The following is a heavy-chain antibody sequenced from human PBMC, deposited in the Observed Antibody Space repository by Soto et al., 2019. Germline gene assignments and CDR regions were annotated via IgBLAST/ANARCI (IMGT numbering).Heavy chain of an antibody. D-gene: IGHD3-16*01. V-gene: IGHV3-15*01. Sequence: GGSLRLSCASSGFTFSNAWMSWVRQAPGKGLEWVGRIKSRADGGTADHAAPVKGRFAISRDDSKNTLYLQMNSLKTEDTAVYYCATLGGNLGAFDYWGQGTLVTVSS. CDR3: ATLGGNLGAFDY. CDR2: IKSRADGGTA. CDR1: GFTFSNAW. J-gene: IGHJ4*02.